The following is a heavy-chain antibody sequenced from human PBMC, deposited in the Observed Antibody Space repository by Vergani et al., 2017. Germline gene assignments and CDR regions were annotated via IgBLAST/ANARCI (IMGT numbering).Heavy chain of an antibody. CDR2: IITILGIA. Sequence: QVQLVQSGAEVKKPGSSVKVSCKASGGTFSSYAISWVRQAPGQGLEWMGRIITILGIANYAQKFQGRVTITADKSPSTAYMELSSLRYEDTAVYYCARERVEVGGSYHRDYWGQGTLVTVSS. D-gene: IGHD1-26*01. J-gene: IGHJ4*02. CDR1: GGTFSSYA. CDR3: ARERVEVGGSYHRDY. V-gene: IGHV1-69*04.